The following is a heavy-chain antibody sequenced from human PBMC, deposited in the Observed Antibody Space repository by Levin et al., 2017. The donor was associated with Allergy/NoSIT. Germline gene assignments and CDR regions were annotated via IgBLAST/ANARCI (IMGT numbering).Heavy chain of an antibody. Sequence: SETLSLTCTVSGGSISSSNYYWGWIRQPPGKGLEWIGSIYDSGSTYYTPSLKSRVTISVDTSKNQFSLELSSVTAADTAVYYCARHGDSSSWYIFDPWGQGTLVTVSS. D-gene: IGHD6-13*01. V-gene: IGHV4-39*01. CDR2: IYDSGST. CDR1: GGSISSSNYY. J-gene: IGHJ5*02. CDR3: ARHGDSSSWYIFDP.